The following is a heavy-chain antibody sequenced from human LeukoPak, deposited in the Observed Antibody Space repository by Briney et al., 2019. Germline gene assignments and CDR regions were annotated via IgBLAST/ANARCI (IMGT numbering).Heavy chain of an antibody. Sequence: ASVKVSCKASGYTFTNYGISWVRQAPGQGLEWMGWISGYNGYTKSAQNLQGRVTMTTDTSTSTAYMELRSLRSDDTAVYYCARMMTPRLYYDSSGYYYGAFDIWGQGTMVTVSS. CDR2: ISGYNGYT. J-gene: IGHJ3*02. CDR1: GYTFTNYG. V-gene: IGHV1-18*01. D-gene: IGHD3-22*01. CDR3: ARMMTPRLYYDSSGYYYGAFDI.